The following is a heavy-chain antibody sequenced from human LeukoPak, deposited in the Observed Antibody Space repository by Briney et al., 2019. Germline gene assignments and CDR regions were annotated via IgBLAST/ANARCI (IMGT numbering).Heavy chain of an antibody. D-gene: IGHD2-8*01. CDR1: GFTFSDYG. CDR2: IKENSVGGTT. Sequence: GGSLRLSCAAAGFTFSDYGMNWVRQAPGKGLEWVGRIKENSVGGTTDYAAPVKGRFSISRDDSKNTVYLEMNSLKTEDTAIYYCTAGLGRTNDDCWGQGTLVTVSS. J-gene: IGHJ4*02. CDR3: TAGLGRTNDDC. V-gene: IGHV3-15*01.